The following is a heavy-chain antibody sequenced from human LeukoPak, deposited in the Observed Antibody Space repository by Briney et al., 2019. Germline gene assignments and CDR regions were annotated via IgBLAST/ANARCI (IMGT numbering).Heavy chain of an antibody. CDR3: ANLAVAGKGY. V-gene: IGHV3-23*01. Sequence: GGSLRLSCAASGFTFSSSWMHWVRQAPGKGLEWVSAISGSGGSTYYADSVKGRFTISRDNSKNTLYLQMNSLRAEDTAVYYCANLAVAGKGYWGQGTLVTVSS. CDR2: ISGSGGST. CDR1: GFTFSSSW. D-gene: IGHD6-19*01. J-gene: IGHJ4*02.